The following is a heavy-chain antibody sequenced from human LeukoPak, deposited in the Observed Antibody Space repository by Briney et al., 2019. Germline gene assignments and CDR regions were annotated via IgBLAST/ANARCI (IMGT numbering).Heavy chain of an antibody. D-gene: IGHD6-13*01. CDR1: GGSFSGYY. Sequence: SETLSLTCAVYGGSFSGYYWSWIRQPPGKGLEWIGEINHSGSTNYNPSLKSRVTISVDTSKNQFSLKLSSVTAADTAVYYCARGSGYSSSWYYYYYMDVWGKGTTVTVSS. J-gene: IGHJ6*03. CDR3: ARGSGYSSSWYYYYYMDV. V-gene: IGHV4-34*01. CDR2: INHSGST.